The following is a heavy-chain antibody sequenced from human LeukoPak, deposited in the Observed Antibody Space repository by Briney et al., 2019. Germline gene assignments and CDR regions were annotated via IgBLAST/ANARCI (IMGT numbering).Heavy chain of an antibody. CDR3: ARDREAYCGGDCYSGFDY. CDR2: IIPIFGTA. J-gene: IGHJ4*02. Sequence: SVKVLCKASGGTFSSYANSWVRQAPGKGLEWMGGIIPIFGTANYAQKFQRRVTITADESTSTAYMELSSLRSEDTAVYYCARDREAYCGGDCYSGFDYWGQGTLVTVSS. CDR1: GGTFSSYA. V-gene: IGHV1-69*13. D-gene: IGHD2-21*02.